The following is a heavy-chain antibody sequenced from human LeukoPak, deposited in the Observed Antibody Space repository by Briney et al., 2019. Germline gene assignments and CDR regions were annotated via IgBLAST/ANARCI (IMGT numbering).Heavy chain of an antibody. V-gene: IGHV4-4*02. CDR2: IYHSGST. D-gene: IGHD6-19*01. CDR1: GGSISSSNW. CDR3: ARGRSYSSGWAHFDH. Sequence: SGTLSLTCAVSGGSISSSNWWSWVRQPPGKGLEWIGEIYHSGSTNYNPSLKSRVTISVDKSKNQFSLKLSSVTAADTAVYYCARGRSYSSGWAHFDHLGQGTLVTVSS. J-gene: IGHJ4*02.